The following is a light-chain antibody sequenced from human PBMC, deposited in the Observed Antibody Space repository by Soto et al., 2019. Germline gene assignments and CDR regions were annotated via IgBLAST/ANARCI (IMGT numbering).Light chain of an antibody. J-gene: IGKJ4*01. CDR3: QKYNSAPLT. CDR2: AAS. Sequence: DIQMTQSPSSLSASLGDRVTITCRASQGIGVYLAWFQQKPGNAPKLLIYAASTLQSGVPSRFSGSGSGTDFTLTVSSLQPEDVATYYCQKYNSAPLTFGGGTRVEFK. V-gene: IGKV1-27*01. CDR1: QGIGVY.